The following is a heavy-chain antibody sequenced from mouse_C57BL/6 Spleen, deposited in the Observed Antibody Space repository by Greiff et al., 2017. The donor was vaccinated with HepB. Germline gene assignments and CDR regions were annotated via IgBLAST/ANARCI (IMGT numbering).Heavy chain of an antibody. V-gene: IGHV1-26*01. Sequence: EVQLQQSGPELVKPGASVKISCKASGYTFTDYYMNWVKQSHGKSLEWIGDINPNNGGTSYNQKFKGKATLTVDKSSSTAYMELRSLTSEDSAVYYCARDYSNPAWFAYWGQGTLVTVSA. D-gene: IGHD2-5*01. CDR1: GYTFTDYY. J-gene: IGHJ3*01. CDR2: INPNNGGT. CDR3: ARDYSNPAWFAY.